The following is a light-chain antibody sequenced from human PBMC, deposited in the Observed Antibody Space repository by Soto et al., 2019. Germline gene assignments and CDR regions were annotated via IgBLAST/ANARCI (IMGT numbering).Light chain of an antibody. Sequence: DIQMTQSPSTLSASVGDRVTITCRASQSISSWLAWYQQKPGKAPKLLIYDASSLESGVPSRFSGSGSGTEFTLTISSLQPDDFATYDCQQYNSYSPPFGQGTKVEIK. CDR2: DAS. CDR1: QSISSW. V-gene: IGKV1-5*01. J-gene: IGKJ1*01. CDR3: QQYNSYSPP.